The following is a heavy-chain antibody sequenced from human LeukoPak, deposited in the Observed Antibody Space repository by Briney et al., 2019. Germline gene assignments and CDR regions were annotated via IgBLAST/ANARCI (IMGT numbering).Heavy chain of an antibody. CDR3: AREGYCSGGSCFPLY. J-gene: IGHJ4*02. CDR2: IHYSGST. CDR1: GGSISSSDYF. D-gene: IGHD2-15*01. Sequence: SETLSLTCTVSGGSISSSDYFWGWIRQPPGKGLEWIGNIHYSGSTYYNPSLKNRVTISVDTSKNQFSLKLSSVTAADTAVYYCAREGYCSGGSCFPLYWGQGTLVTVSS. V-gene: IGHV4-39*07.